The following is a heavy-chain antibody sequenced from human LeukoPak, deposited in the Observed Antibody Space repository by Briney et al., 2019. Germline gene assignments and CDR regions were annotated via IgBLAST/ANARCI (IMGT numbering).Heavy chain of an antibody. V-gene: IGHV4-59*01. CDR3: AREEVPHGFDI. J-gene: IGHJ3*02. CDR2: IYYSGSN. CDR1: GGSISTYY. Sequence: SETLSLTCTVSGGSISTYYWSWIRQPPGKGLEYIGYIYYSGSNNYNPSLKSRVTMPLDTSKNQFSLKLSSVTAADTAVYYCAREEVPHGFDIWGQGTMVTVSS.